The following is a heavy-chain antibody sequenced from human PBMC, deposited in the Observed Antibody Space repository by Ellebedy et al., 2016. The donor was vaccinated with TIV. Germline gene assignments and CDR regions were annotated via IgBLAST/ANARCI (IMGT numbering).Heavy chain of an antibody. D-gene: IGHD6-13*01. CDR1: GFTFSSYW. CDR2: MKQDGSEK. Sequence: GESLKISCAASGFTFSSYWISWVLQAPGKGLEWVANMKQDGSEKYYVDSVKGRFTISRDNSKNTLYLQMNSLRAEDTAVYYCARDSDSSSWHAAFDIWGQGTMVTVSS. J-gene: IGHJ3*02. V-gene: IGHV3-7*03. CDR3: ARDSDSSSWHAAFDI.